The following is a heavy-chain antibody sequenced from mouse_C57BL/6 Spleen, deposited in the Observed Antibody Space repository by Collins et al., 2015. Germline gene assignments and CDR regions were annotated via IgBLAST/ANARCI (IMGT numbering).Heavy chain of an antibody. Sequence: QVQLKQSGPGLVQPSQSLSITCTVSGFSLTSYGVHWVRQSPGKDLEWLGVIWSGGSTDYNAAFISRLSISKDNSKSQVFFKMNSLQADDTAIYYCASNYYGSSYFYAMDYWGQGTSVTVSS. J-gene: IGHJ4*01. CDR1: GFSLTSYG. D-gene: IGHD1-1*01. CDR2: IWSGGST. CDR3: ASNYYGSSYFYAMDY. V-gene: IGHV2-2*01.